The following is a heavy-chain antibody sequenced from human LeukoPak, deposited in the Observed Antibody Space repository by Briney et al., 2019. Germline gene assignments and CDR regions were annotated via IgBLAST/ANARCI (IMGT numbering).Heavy chain of an antibody. Sequence: GRSLRLSYAVSGFTFSSYGMHWVRQAPGKGLEWVAVIWYDGSNKYYADSVKGRFTISRDNSKNTLYLQMNSLRAEDTAVYYCARDRITTADDDAFDIWGQGTMVTVSS. J-gene: IGHJ3*02. CDR1: GFTFSSYG. D-gene: IGHD5-24*01. CDR2: IWYDGSNK. V-gene: IGHV3-33*01. CDR3: ARDRITTADDDAFDI.